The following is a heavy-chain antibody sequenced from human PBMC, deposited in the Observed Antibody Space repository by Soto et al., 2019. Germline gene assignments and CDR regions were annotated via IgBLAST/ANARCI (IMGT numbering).Heavy chain of an antibody. V-gene: IGHV1-2*02. CDR2: ISPKSGGT. J-gene: IGHJ4*02. CDR1: GYTFIDYY. CDR3: ARPPGYISDWYYFDL. D-gene: IGHD6-19*01. Sequence: QVQLVQSGAEVKKPGASVKVSCEASGYTFIDYYMHWVRQAPGQGFEWMGRISPKSGGTNYAQKFQGRVTMTWDKSLNTAYMQLSSLMSEDTAVYYCARPPGYISDWYYFDLWGQGTLVTVSS.